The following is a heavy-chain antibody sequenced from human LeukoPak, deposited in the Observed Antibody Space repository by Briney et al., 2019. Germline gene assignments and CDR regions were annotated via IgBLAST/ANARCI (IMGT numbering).Heavy chain of an antibody. CDR3: ARSLTMVRGVGFDY. CDR2: INPNSGGT. Sequence: GASVKVSCKASGYTFTGYYMHWVRQAPGQGLEWMGWINPNSGGTNYAQKLQGRVTMTTDTSTSTAYMELRSLRSDDTAVYYCARSLTMVRGVGFDYWGQGTLVTVSS. V-gene: IGHV1-2*02. CDR1: GYTFTGYY. J-gene: IGHJ4*02. D-gene: IGHD3-10*01.